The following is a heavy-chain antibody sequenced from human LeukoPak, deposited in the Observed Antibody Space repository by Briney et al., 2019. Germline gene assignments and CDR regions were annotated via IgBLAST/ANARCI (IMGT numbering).Heavy chain of an antibody. D-gene: IGHD1-26*01. J-gene: IGHJ1*01. CDR1: VDSVSGNIAT. CDR2: TYYRSRWHN. V-gene: IGHV6-1*01. Sequence: SQTLSLTCAISVDSVSGNIATWNWIRQSPSRGLEWLVRTYYRSRWHNVYAESVKSRITINPDTSKNQFSLLLNSVTPEDTAVYYCAKSGSYLEYLQHWGQGTPVTVSS. CDR3: AKSGSYLEYLQH.